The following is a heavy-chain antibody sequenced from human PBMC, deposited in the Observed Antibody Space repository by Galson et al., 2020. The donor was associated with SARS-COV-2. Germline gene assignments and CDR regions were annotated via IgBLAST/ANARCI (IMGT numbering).Heavy chain of an antibody. Sequence: SQTPSLTCAISGDSVSSNSAAWNWPRQSPSRGLEWLGRTYYRSKWSSDYAVSVKSRISNKPDTSKNQFSLQLNSVTPEDTAVYYCARSPGVTVARTMDVWGQGTTVTVSS. J-gene: IGHJ6*02. D-gene: IGHD6-19*01. CDR2: TYYRSKWSS. CDR3: ARSPGVTVARTMDV. V-gene: IGHV6-1*01. CDR1: GDSVSSNSAA.